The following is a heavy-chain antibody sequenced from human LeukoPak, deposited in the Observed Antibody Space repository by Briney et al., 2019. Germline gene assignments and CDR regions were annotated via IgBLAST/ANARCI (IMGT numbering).Heavy chain of an antibody. V-gene: IGHV3-23*01. Sequence: PGGSLRLSCAASGFTFSTYAMSWVRQAPGKGLQWVSAIGGSGYSTYYADSVRGRFTISRDNSKNTLYLQMHSLRAEDSAVYYCAKNFTVTYFNYWGQGTLVTVSS. CDR3: AKNFTVTYFNY. D-gene: IGHD4-17*01. CDR1: GFTFSTYA. CDR2: IGGSGYST. J-gene: IGHJ4*02.